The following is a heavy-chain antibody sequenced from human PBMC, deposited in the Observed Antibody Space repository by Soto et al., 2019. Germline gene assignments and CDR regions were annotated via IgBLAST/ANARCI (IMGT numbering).Heavy chain of an antibody. V-gene: IGHV5-51*01. Sequence: GESLKISCKGSGYRFTSYWIGWVRQMPGKGLEWMGIIYPGDSDTRYSPSFQGQVTISVDKSISTAYLQWSSLKASDTAMYYCARQIDENFAVRYYYYAMDVWGQGTTVTVSS. D-gene: IGHD3-3*01. CDR1: GYRFTSYW. CDR2: IYPGDSDT. CDR3: ARQIDENFAVRYYYYAMDV. J-gene: IGHJ6*02.